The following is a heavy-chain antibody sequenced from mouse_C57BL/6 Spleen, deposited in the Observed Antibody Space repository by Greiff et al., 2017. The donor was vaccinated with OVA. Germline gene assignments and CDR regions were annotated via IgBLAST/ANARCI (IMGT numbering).Heavy chain of an antibody. CDR1: GYTFTDYE. D-gene: IGHD2-5*01. J-gene: IGHJ2*01. CDR3: TREYYSNYYFDY. CDR2: IDPETGGT. Sequence: VQLQESGAELVRPGASVTLSCKASGYTFTDYEMHWVKQTPVHGLEWIGAIDPETGGTAYNQKFKGKAILTADKSSSTAYMELRSLTSEDSAVYYCTREYYSNYYFDYWGQGTTLTVSS. V-gene: IGHV1-15*01.